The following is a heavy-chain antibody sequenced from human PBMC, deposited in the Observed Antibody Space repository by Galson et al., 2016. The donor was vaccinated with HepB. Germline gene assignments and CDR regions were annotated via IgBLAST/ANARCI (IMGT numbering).Heavy chain of an antibody. D-gene: IGHD6-19*01. V-gene: IGHV1-2*02. J-gene: IGHJ2*01. CDR1: GYTFTDYS. Sequence: SVKVSCKASGYTFTDYSMHWVRQVPGQGLEWMGWINPKNGGTNYEQKVEGRVTMTRDTSIITAYSELSSLGSDDTAVYYVARDSEAVAGTWYFDLCGRGTLVTVSS. CDR2: INPKNGGT. CDR3: ARDSEAVAGTWYFDL.